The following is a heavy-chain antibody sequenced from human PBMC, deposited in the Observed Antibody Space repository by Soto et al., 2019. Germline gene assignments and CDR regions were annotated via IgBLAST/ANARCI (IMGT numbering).Heavy chain of an antibody. V-gene: IGHV4-31*03. J-gene: IGHJ6*02. D-gene: IGHD7-27*01. CDR2: IYYSGST. Sequence: QVQLQESGPGLVKPSQTLSLTCTVSGGSISSGGYYWSWIRQHPGKGLEWIGYIYYSGSTYYNPSLMSRVTISVDTSKNQFSLKLSSVTAADTAVYYCARDSGRPRPNYSYGMDVWGQGTTVTVSS. CDR1: GGSISSGGYY. CDR3: ARDSGRPRPNYSYGMDV.